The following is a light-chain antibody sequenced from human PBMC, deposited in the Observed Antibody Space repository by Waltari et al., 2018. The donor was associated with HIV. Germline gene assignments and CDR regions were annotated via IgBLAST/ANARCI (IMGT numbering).Light chain of an antibody. CDR1: SSNIGSNT. J-gene: IGLJ3*02. V-gene: IGLV1-44*01. Sequence: QSVLTQPPSASGTPGQRVTISCSGSSSNIGSNTVNWYQQLPGTAPKLLIYSNNRRPSRVPDRFSGSKSGTSASLAISGLQSEDEADYYCATWDDSLNGHWVFGGGTKLTVL. CDR2: SNN. CDR3: ATWDDSLNGHWV.